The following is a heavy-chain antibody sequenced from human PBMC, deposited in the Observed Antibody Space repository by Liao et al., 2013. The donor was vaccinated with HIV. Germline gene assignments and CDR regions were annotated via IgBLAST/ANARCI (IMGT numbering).Heavy chain of an antibody. CDR2: VNHSGST. J-gene: IGHJ4*02. D-gene: IGHD6-13*01. CDR1: GGSFSGYY. Sequence: QVQLQQWGAGLLKPSETLSLTCAVYGGSFSGYYWSWIRQPPGRGWSGLGKVNHSGSTNYNPSLKSRVTISVDTSKNQFSLKLSSVTAADTAVYYCARRKWQPQLVQAPRYYFDYWGQGTLVTVS. V-gene: IGHV4-34*01. CDR3: ARRKWQPQLVQAPRYYFDY.